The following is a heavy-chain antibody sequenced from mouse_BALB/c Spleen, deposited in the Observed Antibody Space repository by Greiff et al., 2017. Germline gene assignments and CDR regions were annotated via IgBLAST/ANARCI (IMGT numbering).Heavy chain of an antibody. CDR2: IYPGNSDT. D-gene: IGHD2-2*01. CDR3: TRWLRRGGNYAMDY. Sequence: VQLQQSGTVLARPGASVKMSCKASGYTFTSYWMHWVKQRPGQGLEWIGAIYPGNSDTSYNQKFKGKAKLTAVTSTSTAYMELSSLTNEDSAVYYCTRWLRRGGNYAMDYWGQGTSVTVSS. J-gene: IGHJ4*01. CDR1: GYTFTSYW. V-gene: IGHV1-5*01.